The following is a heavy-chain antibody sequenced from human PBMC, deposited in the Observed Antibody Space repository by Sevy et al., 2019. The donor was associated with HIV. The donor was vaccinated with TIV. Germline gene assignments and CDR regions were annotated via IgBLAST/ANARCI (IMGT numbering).Heavy chain of an antibody. CDR3: ARRRNIAAADYYFDY. D-gene: IGHD6-13*01. J-gene: IGHJ4*02. CDR2: IYPGDSDA. CDR1: GYSFISYW. V-gene: IGHV5-51*01. Sequence: GESLKISCKTSGYSFISYWIGWVRQMPGKGLEWMGIIYPGDSDARYSRSFQGQVTISADKSISTAYLQWSSLRASDTAMYYCARRRNIAAADYYFDYWGQGTLVTVSS.